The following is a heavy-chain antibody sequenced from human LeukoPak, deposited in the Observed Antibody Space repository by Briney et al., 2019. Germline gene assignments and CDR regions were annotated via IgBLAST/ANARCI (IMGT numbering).Heavy chain of an antibody. J-gene: IGHJ5*02. CDR1: GYTFTSYG. D-gene: IGHD3-3*01. CDR2: ISAYNGNT. Sequence: ASVKVSCKASGYTFTSYGISWVRQAPGQGLEWMGWISAYNGNTNYAQKLQGRVTMTTDTSTSTAYMELRSLRSDDTAVYYCARRFYDFWSAERNNWFDPWGQGALVTVSS. V-gene: IGHV1-18*01. CDR3: ARRFYDFWSAERNNWFDP.